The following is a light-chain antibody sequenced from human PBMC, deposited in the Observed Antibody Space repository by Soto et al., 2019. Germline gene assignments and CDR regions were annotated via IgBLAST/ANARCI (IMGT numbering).Light chain of an antibody. CDR3: QQYGSSLPWT. CDR1: QSVSSSY. V-gene: IGKV3-20*01. J-gene: IGKJ1*01. Sequence: EIVLTQSPGTLSLSPGERATLSCRASQSVSSSYLAWYQQKPGQAPRLLIYGASSRATGIPDRFSGSGSGTDFTLTICRLEPEDFAVYYCQQYGSSLPWTFGQGTKVEIK. CDR2: GAS.